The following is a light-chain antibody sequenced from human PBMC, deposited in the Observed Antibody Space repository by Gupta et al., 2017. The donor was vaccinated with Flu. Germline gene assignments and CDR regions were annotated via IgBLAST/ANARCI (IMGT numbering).Light chain of an antibody. CDR2: DAA. J-gene: IGKJ4*01. CDR1: HSISNF. V-gene: IGKV3-11*01. Sequence: ATLSLFAAERGTLFCRASHSISNFVAWYQHKPGQAPRLLSYDAANRDAGIPARFSGSGCGKDFTLTISSREPEDFAGYYCQQRSHCPPFTFGGGTKVEIK. CDR3: QQRSHCPPFT.